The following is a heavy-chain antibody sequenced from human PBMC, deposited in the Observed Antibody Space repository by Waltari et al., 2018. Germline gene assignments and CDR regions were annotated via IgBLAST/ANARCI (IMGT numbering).Heavy chain of an antibody. CDR1: GGTFSSYA. CDR3: ARETPPGIAVVPQRWLDY. Sequence: QVQLVQSGAEVKKPGSSVKVSCKASGGTFSSYAISWVRQAPGQGLEWKVGIIPILGIANDGKKCQGRGTSTADESTSTAYMELSSLRSEDTAVYYWARETPPGIAVVPQRWLDYWGQGTLVTVSS. D-gene: IGHD6-19*01. CDR2: IIPILGIA. J-gene: IGHJ4*02. V-gene: IGHV1-69*04.